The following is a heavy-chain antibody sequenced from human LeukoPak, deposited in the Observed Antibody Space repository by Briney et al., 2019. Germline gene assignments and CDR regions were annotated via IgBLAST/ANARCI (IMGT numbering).Heavy chain of an antibody. J-gene: IGHJ3*02. D-gene: IGHD5-24*01. CDR2: ISGSGGST. V-gene: IGHV3-23*01. Sequence: GGSLRLSCAASGFTFSSYAMSWVRQAPGKGLEWVSAISGSGGSTYYADSVKGRFTISRDNSKNTLYLQMNSLRAEDTAVYYCAKDRRDGYNHGEFWAFDIWGQGTMVTVSS. CDR1: GFTFSSYA. CDR3: AKDRRDGYNHGEFWAFDI.